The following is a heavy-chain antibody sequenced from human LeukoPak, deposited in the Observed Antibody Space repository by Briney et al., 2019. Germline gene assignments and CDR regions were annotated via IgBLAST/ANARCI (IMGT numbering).Heavy chain of an antibody. J-gene: IGHJ4*02. CDR1: GGSISSSSYY. Sequence: NSSETLSLTCTVSGGSISSSSYYWGWIRQPPGKGLEWIGSIYYSGSTYYNPSLKSRVTISVDTSKNQFSLKLSSVTAADTAVYYCARDLRGYGSRDALFDYWGQGTLVTVSS. CDR3: ARDLRGYGSRDALFDY. V-gene: IGHV4-39*07. D-gene: IGHD4-17*01. CDR2: IYYSGST.